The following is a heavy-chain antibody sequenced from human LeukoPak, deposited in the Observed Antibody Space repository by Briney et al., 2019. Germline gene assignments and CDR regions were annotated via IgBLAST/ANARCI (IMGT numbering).Heavy chain of an antibody. J-gene: IGHJ4*02. CDR2: IYYSGST. D-gene: IGHD6-6*01. V-gene: IGHV4-39*01. CDR1: GGSISSSSYY. Sequence: SETLPLTCTVSGGSISSSSYYWGWIRQPPGKGLEWIGSIYYSGSTYYNPSLKSRVTISVDTSKNQFSLKLSSVTAADTAVYYCASIIAARQWYFDYWGQGTLVTVSS. CDR3: ASIIAARQWYFDY.